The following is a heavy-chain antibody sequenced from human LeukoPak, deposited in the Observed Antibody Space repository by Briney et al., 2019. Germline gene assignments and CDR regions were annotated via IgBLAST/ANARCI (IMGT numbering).Heavy chain of an antibody. V-gene: IGHV4-59*01. CDR1: GGSISSYY. CDR3: ARVAANTPLGASDI. CDR2: IYYSGST. Sequence: PSETLSLTCTVSGGSISSYYWSWIRQPPGKGLEWIGYIYYSGSTNYNPSLKSRVTISVDTSKNQFSLRLSSVTAADTAVYYCARVAANTPLGASDIWGQGTMVTVSS. D-gene: IGHD4/OR15-4a*01. J-gene: IGHJ3*02.